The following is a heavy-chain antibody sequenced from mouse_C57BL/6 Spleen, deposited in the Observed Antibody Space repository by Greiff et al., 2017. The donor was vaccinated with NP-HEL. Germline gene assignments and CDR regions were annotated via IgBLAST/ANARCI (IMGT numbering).Heavy chain of an antibody. V-gene: IGHV1-62-2*01. J-gene: IGHJ1*03. Sequence: VMLVESGAELVKPGASVKLSCKASGYTFTEYTIHWVKQRSGQGLEWIGWFYPGSGSIKYNEKFKDKATLTADKSSSTVYMALSRLTSEDSAVYFSARHAVSITTVPVGYFDVWGTGTTVTVSS. CDR3: ARHAVSITTVPVGYFDV. CDR1: GYTFTEYT. D-gene: IGHD1-1*01. CDR2: FYPGSGSI.